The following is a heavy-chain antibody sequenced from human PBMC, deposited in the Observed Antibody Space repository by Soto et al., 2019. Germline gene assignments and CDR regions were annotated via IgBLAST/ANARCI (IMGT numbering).Heavy chain of an antibody. CDR3: PTSNWVEP. CDR1: GVSISSRCYY. V-gene: IGHV4-39*01. CDR2: IYYSGST. Sequence: SETLSLTCTVSGVSISSRCYYWVLIRQPPGKGLEWIGTIYYSGSTYYNPSLKSRVTISVDTSRNQFSLKLSSVTAADTAVYHCPTSNWVEPSGKGTLVTVS. J-gene: IGHJ5*02.